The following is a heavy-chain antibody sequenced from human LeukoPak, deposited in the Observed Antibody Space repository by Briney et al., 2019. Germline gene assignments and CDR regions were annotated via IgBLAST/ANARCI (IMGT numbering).Heavy chain of an antibody. Sequence: SETLSLTCTVSGGSISSYYWSWIRQPPGKGLEWIGYIYYSGSTNYNPSLKSRVTISVDTSKNQFSLKLSSVTAADTAVYYCARLDNCGGDCRPTHWGQGTLVTVSS. CDR3: ARLDNCGGDCRPTH. CDR2: IYYSGST. CDR1: GGSISSYY. D-gene: IGHD2-21*02. J-gene: IGHJ4*02. V-gene: IGHV4-59*08.